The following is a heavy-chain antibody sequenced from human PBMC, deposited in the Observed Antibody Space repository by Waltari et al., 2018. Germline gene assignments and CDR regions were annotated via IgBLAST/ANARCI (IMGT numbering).Heavy chain of an antibody. J-gene: IGHJ3*02. Sequence: EVQLVESGGGVVQPGGSLRLSCAASGFSFSTSCMSWVREAPGKGVEGVAKRKEDGNKKTYLASVEGRLTVSRDNAKNSLYLQMNSLSAEDTAVYYCARDPYTGGYGAFDIWGQGTMVTVSS. CDR3: ARDPYTGGYGAFDI. D-gene: IGHD3-10*01. CDR2: RKEDGNKK. V-gene: IGHV3-7*01. CDR1: GFSFSTSC.